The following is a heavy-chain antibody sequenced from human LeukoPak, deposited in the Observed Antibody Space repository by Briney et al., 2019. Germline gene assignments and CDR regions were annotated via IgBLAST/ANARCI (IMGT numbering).Heavy chain of an antibody. D-gene: IGHD2-15*01. Sequence: GGSLSLSCAASGFTFSRHWMSWVRQAPGKGLEWVANIKEDGREKKYVDSLKDRFTISRDNTKNSMYLQMSGLRVDDTAIYYCARDKEGGSNDHWGQGTLVTVSS. CDR2: IKEDGREK. V-gene: IGHV3-7*01. CDR1: GFTFSRHW. J-gene: IGHJ4*02. CDR3: ARDKEGGSNDH.